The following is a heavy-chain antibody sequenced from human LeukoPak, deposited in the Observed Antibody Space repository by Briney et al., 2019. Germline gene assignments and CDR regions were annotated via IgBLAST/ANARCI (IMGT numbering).Heavy chain of an antibody. CDR2: IRYDGSNK. Sequence: PGGSLRLSCAASGFTLSSYGMHWVRQAPGKGLEWVAFIRYDGSNKYYADSVKGRFTISRDNSKNTLYLQMNSLRAEDTAVYYCAKERVTMVRGAFAWFDPWGQGTLVTVSS. CDR1: GFTLSSYG. V-gene: IGHV3-30*02. D-gene: IGHD3-10*01. CDR3: AKERVTMVRGAFAWFDP. J-gene: IGHJ5*02.